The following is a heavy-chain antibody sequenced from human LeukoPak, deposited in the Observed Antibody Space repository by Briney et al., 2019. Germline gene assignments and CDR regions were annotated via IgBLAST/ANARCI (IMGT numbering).Heavy chain of an antibody. CDR1: GFTFSTYG. CDR2: ISGSSDSI. J-gene: IGHJ3*02. CDR3: ARGLGNIAATDVPFDI. D-gene: IGHD5-12*01. Sequence: GGSLRLSCAASGFTFSTYGMQWVRQVPGKGLEWDSYISGSSDSIKYAESVKGRFTNSRDNAKNSLYLHLSSLRAEDTAVYYCARGLGNIAATDVPFDIWGQATIVTVSS. V-gene: IGHV3-48*04.